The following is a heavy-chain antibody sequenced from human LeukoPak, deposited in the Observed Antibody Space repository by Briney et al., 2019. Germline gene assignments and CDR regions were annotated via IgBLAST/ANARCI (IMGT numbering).Heavy chain of an antibody. D-gene: IGHD3-22*01. CDR2: INHRGST. CDR1: GGSFSGYY. Sequence: SSETLSLTCAVYGGSFSGYYWSWIRQPPGKGLEWVGEINHRGSTNYNPSLKSRVTISVDTSKNQFSLKLSSVTAADTAVYYCARAVKGDYDSSGYHFDYWGQGTLVTVSS. V-gene: IGHV4-34*01. CDR3: ARAVKGDYDSSGYHFDY. J-gene: IGHJ4*02.